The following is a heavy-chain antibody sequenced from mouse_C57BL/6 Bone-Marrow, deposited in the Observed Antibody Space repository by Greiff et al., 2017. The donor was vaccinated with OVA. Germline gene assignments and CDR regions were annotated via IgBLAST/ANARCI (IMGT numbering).Heavy chain of an antibody. D-gene: IGHD2-1*01. V-gene: IGHV3-1*01. Sequence: EVKVVESGPGMVKPSQSLSLTCTVTGYSITSGYDWHWIRHFPGNKLEWMGYISYSGSTNYNPSLKSRISITHDTSKNHFFLKLNSVTTEDTATYYCARGDYGNYGDYYAMDYWGQGTSVTVSS. CDR1: GYSITSGYD. J-gene: IGHJ4*01. CDR2: ISYSGST. CDR3: ARGDYGNYGDYYAMDY.